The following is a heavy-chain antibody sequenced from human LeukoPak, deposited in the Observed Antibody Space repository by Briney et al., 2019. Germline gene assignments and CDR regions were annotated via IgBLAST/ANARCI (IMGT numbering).Heavy chain of an antibody. J-gene: IGHJ4*02. CDR3: ARGGASSSWYEGYFDY. CDR1: GFTFSSYG. CDR2: IRYDGSNK. V-gene: IGHV3-30*02. Sequence: GGSLRLSCAASGFTFSSYGMHWVRQAPGKGLEWVAFIRYDGSNKYYADSVKGRFTISRDNSKNTLYLQMNSLRAEDTAVYYCARGGASSSWYEGYFDYWGQGTLVTVSS. D-gene: IGHD6-13*01.